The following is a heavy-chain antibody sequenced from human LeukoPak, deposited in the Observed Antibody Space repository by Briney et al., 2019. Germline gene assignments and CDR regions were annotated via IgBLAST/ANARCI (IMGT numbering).Heavy chain of an antibody. CDR2: ISGSGGST. V-gene: IGHV3-23*01. CDR3: AKADYDFWSGKGGY. CDR1: GFTFSSYA. Sequence: PGGSLRLSCAASGFTFSSYAMSWVRQAPGKGLEWVSAISGSGGSTYYADSVKGRFTISRENSKNTLYLQMNSLRAEDTAVYYCAKADYDFWSGKGGYWGQGTLVTVSS. J-gene: IGHJ4*02. D-gene: IGHD3-3*01.